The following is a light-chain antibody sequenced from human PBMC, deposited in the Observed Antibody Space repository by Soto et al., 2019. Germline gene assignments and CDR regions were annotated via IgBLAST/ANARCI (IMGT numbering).Light chain of an antibody. CDR2: CAF. CDR1: QSVTNNH. Sequence: DIVLTQSPGTLSLSPGESATLSCRASQSVTNNHLAWYQHKPGQAPRLLIYCAFIRATGVPDRFSGSGSGTDFSLTSSRLEPEDFVVYYCQQYGTSRGTFGQGTKVQ. CDR3: QQYGTSRGT. J-gene: IGKJ1*01. V-gene: IGKV3-20*01.